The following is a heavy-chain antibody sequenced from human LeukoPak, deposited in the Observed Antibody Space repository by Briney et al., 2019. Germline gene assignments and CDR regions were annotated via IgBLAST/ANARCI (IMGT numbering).Heavy chain of an antibody. CDR1: GGSISSSSYY. Sequence: SETLSLTCTVSGGSISSSSYYWGWIRQPPGKGLEWIGSIYYSGSTNYNPSLKSRVTISLDTSKNQFSLRLSSVTAADTAVYYCARHGFTIFGVVTKKRGWFDPWGQGTLVTVSS. V-gene: IGHV4-39*07. CDR3: ARHGFTIFGVVTKKRGWFDP. CDR2: IYYSGST. J-gene: IGHJ5*02. D-gene: IGHD3-3*01.